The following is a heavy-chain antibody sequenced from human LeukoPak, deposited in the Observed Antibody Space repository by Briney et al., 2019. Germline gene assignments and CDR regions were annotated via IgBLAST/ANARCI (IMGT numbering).Heavy chain of an antibody. D-gene: IGHD3-9*01. Sequence: PGGSLRLSCAASGFTFDDYGMSWVRQAPGKGLEWVSGINWNGGSTGYADSVKGRFTISRDNAKNSLYLQMNSLRAEDTALYYCARDRELRYFDWLPRIENERDAFDIWGQGTMVTVSS. J-gene: IGHJ3*02. CDR3: ARDRELRYFDWLPRIENERDAFDI. CDR2: INWNGGST. CDR1: GFTFDDYG. V-gene: IGHV3-20*04.